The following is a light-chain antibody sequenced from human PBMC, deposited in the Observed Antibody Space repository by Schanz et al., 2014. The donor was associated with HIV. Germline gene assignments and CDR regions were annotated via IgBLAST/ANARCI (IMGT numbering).Light chain of an antibody. J-gene: IGLJ2*01. V-gene: IGLV1-51*01. Sequence: QSVLTQPPSVSAAPGQRVTISCSGSAFNVGQNYVSWYQQFPGTAPKLLIYGTHDRLSEIPDRFSGSKTGTSATLAIVGLQTGDEADYYCGTWENTLTGEIFGGGTKLTVL. CDR1: AFNVGQNY. CDR2: GTH. CDR3: GTWENTLTGEI.